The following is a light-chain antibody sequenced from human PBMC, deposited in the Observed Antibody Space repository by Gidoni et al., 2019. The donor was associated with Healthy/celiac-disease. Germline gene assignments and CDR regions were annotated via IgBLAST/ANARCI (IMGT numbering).Light chain of an antibody. J-gene: IGKJ5*01. CDR3: QQRSNWPGT. CDR1: PSVSSY. Sequence: EIVLTQSPATLSLSPGESATLSCRASPSVSSYLAWYQQKPGQAPMLLIYDASNRATGIPARFSGSGSGTDFTLTISSLEPEDFAVYYCQQRSNWPGTFGQGTRLEIK. V-gene: IGKV3-11*01. CDR2: DAS.